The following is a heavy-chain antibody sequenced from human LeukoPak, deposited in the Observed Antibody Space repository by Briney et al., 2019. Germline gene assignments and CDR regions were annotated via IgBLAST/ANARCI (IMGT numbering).Heavy chain of an antibody. V-gene: IGHV4-39*01. Sequence: SETLSLTCTVSADSISSSSHHWGWIRQSPGKGLEWIGSVYYGRTTYYNPSLNSRVTISVVTSKNQFSLQLHSVTAADTAVYYCVRHDGRGGATMGALDSWGQGSLVTVSS. CDR2: VYYGRTT. CDR3: VRHDGRGGATMGALDS. CDR1: ADSISSSSHH. D-gene: IGHD5-12*01. J-gene: IGHJ4*02.